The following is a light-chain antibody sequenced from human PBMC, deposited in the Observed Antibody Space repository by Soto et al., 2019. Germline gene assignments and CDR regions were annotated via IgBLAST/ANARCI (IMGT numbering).Light chain of an antibody. CDR3: QQYGRSPPKT. Sequence: ETVLTQSPGTLSLSPGERATLSCRASQSVSSSYLAWYQQEPGQAPRLLIYGASSRATGIPDRFSGSGSGTDFTLTISRLEPEDFAVYYCQQYGRSPPKTFGQGTKVDIK. CDR1: QSVSSSY. J-gene: IGKJ1*01. V-gene: IGKV3-20*01. CDR2: GAS.